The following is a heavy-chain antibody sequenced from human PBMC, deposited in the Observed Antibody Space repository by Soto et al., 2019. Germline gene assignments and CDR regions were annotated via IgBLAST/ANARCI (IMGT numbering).Heavy chain of an antibody. CDR2: IYYSGST. CDR1: GGSFSGYY. CDR3: ATNTEYSSFYYYYMDV. V-gene: IGHV4-59*08. Sequence: SETLSLTCAVYGGSFSGYYWSWIRQPPGKGLEWIGYIYYSGSTNYNPSLKSRVTISVDTSKNQFSLKLSSVTAADTAVYYCATNTEYSSFYYYYMDVWGKGTTVTVSS. J-gene: IGHJ6*03. D-gene: IGHD6-6*01.